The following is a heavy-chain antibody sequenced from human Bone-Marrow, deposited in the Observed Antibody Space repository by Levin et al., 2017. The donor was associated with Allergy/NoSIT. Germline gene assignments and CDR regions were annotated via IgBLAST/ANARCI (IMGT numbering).Heavy chain of an antibody. CDR2: VSHDGTKR. CDR3: AKDGRGASATSSLYGMDV. V-gene: IGHV3-30*18. J-gene: IGHJ6*01. D-gene: IGHD6-6*01. Sequence: GGSLRLSCVASGFKFEDYGMHWVRQAPGKGLEWVAVVSHDGTKRYYRDSVQGRFSISKDNSKKTVNLFMSSLRPEDTAVYYCAKDGRGASATSSLYGMDVWGQGTAVTVPS. CDR1: GFKFEDYG.